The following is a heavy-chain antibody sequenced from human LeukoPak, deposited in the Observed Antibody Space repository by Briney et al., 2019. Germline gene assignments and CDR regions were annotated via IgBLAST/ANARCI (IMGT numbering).Heavy chain of an antibody. V-gene: IGHV1-69*04. D-gene: IGHD4-17*01. J-gene: IGHJ5*02. CDR3: ARVTTTVSINWFDP. CDR1: GGTSRSYA. Sequence: PSLKLSCKASGGTSRSYAISWVRQAPGQGLEWIGRIITILGIANYAQKFQGRVTITADKSTSTAYMELSSLRSEDTAVYYCARVTTTVSINWFDPWGQGTLVTVSS. CDR2: IITILGIA.